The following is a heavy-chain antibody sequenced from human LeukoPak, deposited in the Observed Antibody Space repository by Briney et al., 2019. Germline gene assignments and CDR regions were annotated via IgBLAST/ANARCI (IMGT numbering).Heavy chain of an antibody. Sequence: PGGSLRLPCAASGFTFSSYGMHWVRQAPGKGLEWVAVISYDGSNKYYADSVKGRFTISRDNSKNTLYLQMNSLRAEDTAVYYCAKDQYYYDSSGLQHFDYWGQGTLVTVSS. CDR1: GFTFSSYG. V-gene: IGHV3-30*18. J-gene: IGHJ4*02. CDR3: AKDQYYYDSSGLQHFDY. CDR2: ISYDGSNK. D-gene: IGHD3-22*01.